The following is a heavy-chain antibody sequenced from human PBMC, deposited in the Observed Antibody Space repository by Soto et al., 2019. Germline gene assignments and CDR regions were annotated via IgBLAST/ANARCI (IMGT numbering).Heavy chain of an antibody. CDR3: ARAMDYDFWSGYTTDYYYYGMDV. D-gene: IGHD3-3*01. V-gene: IGHV4-61*01. CDR2: IYYSGST. CDR1: GGSVSSGSYY. Sequence: SETLSLTCTVSGGSVSSGSYYWSWIRQPPGKGLEWIGYIYYSGSTNYNPSLKSRVTISVDTSKNQFSLKLSSVTAADTAVYYCARAMDYDFWSGYTTDYYYYGMDVWGQGTTVTVYS. J-gene: IGHJ6*02.